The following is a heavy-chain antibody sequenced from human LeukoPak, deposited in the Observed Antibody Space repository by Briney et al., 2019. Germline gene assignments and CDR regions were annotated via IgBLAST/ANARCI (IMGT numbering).Heavy chain of an antibody. D-gene: IGHD6-13*01. Sequence: PGGSLRLSCAVSGFTFSDYYMSWIRQAPGKGLEWVSYISSGGSTISHADSVKGRFTISRDNAENSLYLQMNSLRAEDTVVYYCARREAAGRCFDYWGQGTLVTVSS. CDR2: ISSGGSTI. J-gene: IGHJ4*02. V-gene: IGHV3-11*01. CDR3: ARREAAGRCFDY. CDR1: GFTFSDYY.